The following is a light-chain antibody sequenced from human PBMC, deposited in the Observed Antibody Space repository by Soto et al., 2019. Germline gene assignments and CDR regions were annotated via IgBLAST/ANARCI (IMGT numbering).Light chain of an antibody. CDR3: LQDYSYPRT. Sequence: AIQMTQSPSSLSASVGDRVTITCRASQGIRNELAWYQQRPGRAPNLLIYASSNLQTGVPSRFRGSGSGTDFTLTISSLQPEDFATYYCLQDYSYPRTCGQGTKVEV. CDR2: ASS. CDR1: QGIRNE. J-gene: IGKJ1*01. V-gene: IGKV1-6*01.